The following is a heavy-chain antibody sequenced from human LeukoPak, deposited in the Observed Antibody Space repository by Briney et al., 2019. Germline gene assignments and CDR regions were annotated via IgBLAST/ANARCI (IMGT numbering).Heavy chain of an antibody. D-gene: IGHD3-3*01. CDR2: IYHSGST. CDR1: GYSISSGYY. Sequence: SETLSLTCTVSGYSISSGYYWGWIRQPPGKGLEWIGSIYHSGSTYYNPSLKSRVTISVDTSKNQFSLKLSSVTAADTAVYYCARNYYDSWSGYWGSREGQNWFDPWGQGTLVTVSS. CDR3: ARNYYDSWSGYWGSREGQNWFDP. V-gene: IGHV4-38-2*02. J-gene: IGHJ5*02.